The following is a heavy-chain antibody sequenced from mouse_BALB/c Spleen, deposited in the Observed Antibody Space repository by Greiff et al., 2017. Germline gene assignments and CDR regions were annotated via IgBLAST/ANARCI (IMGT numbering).Heavy chain of an antibody. V-gene: IGHV3-8*02. CDR2: ISYSGST. D-gene: IGHD2-1*01. CDR1: GDSITSGY. Sequence: EVKLMESGPSLVKPSQTLSLTCSVTGDSITSGYWNWIRKFPGNKLEYMGYISYSGSTYYNPSLKSRISITRDTTKNQYYLRLNTVTTEDTATYYCARLGEWYHMDYWGQGTSVTVSS. J-gene: IGHJ4*01. CDR3: ARLGEWYHMDY.